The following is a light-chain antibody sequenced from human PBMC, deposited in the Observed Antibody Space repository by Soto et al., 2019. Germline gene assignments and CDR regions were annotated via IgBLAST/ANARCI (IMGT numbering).Light chain of an antibody. Sequence: QSVLTQPPSASGTPGQRVNISCSGSSSNIGSNYVYWYQQLPGTAPKLLIYRNDQRPSGVPYRFSGSKSGTSASLAIIGLRSEDEAHYHCASWDDTLTGLLFGGGTELTVL. CDR2: RND. CDR3: ASWDDTLTGLL. J-gene: IGLJ2*01. CDR1: SSNIGSNY. V-gene: IGLV1-47*01.